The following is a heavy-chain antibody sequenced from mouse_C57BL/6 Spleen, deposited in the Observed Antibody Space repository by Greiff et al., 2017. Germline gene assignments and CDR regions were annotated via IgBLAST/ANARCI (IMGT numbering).Heavy chain of an antibody. CDR1: GYTFTSYW. Sequence: QVQLQQPGAELVRPGSSVKLSCKASGYTFTSYWLHWVKQRPVQGLEWIGNIDPSASETHYNQKFKDKATLTVDKSSSTAYMQLSSLTSEVSAVYYGARPSYGYWYFEVWGTGTTVTVAS. D-gene: IGHD1-1*02. CDR2: IDPSASET. J-gene: IGHJ1*03. V-gene: IGHV1-52*01. CDR3: ARPSYGYWYFEV.